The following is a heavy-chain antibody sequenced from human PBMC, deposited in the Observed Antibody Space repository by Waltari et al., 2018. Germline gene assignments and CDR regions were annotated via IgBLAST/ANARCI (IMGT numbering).Heavy chain of an antibody. J-gene: IGHJ6*02. V-gene: IGHV4-31*03. D-gene: IGHD2-15*01. CDR2: IYYSGST. Sequence: QLQLQESGPGLVKPSETLSLTCTVSGGSISSGGYYLSWIRHHPGKGLEWIGYIYYSGSTYYNPFLKSRVTISVDTSKNQFSLKLSSVTAADTAVYYCARVRVVVAATRDYYYYGMDVWGQGTTVTVSS. CDR1: GGSISSGGYY. CDR3: ARVRVVVAATRDYYYYGMDV.